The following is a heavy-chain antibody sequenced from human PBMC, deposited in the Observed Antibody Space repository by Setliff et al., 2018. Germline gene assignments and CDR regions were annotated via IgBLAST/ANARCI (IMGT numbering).Heavy chain of an antibody. Sequence: PSETLSLTCTVSGGSISSSSYYWGWIRQPPGKGLEWIGSIYYSGSTYYKPSLKSRVTISVDTSKNQFSLKLSSVTAADTAVYYCARVSSYGSGSYYYCYYGMDVWGQGTTVTVSS. CDR1: GGSISSSSYY. D-gene: IGHD3-10*01. J-gene: IGHJ6*02. V-gene: IGHV4-39*07. CDR3: ARVSSYGSGSYYYCYYGMDV. CDR2: IYYSGST.